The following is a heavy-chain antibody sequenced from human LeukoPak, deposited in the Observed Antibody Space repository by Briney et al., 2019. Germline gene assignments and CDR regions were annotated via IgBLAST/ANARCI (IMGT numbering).Heavy chain of an antibody. CDR2: IIPIFGTA. J-gene: IGHJ4*02. CDR3: AREGYDYVWGSTKGFDY. CDR1: GGTFSSYA. V-gene: IGHV1-69*05. D-gene: IGHD3-16*01. Sequence: ASVKVSCKASGGTFSSYAVSWVRQAPGQGLEWMGRIIPIFGTANYAQKFQGRVTITTDESTSTAYMELSSLRSEDTAVYYCAREGYDYVWGSTKGFDYWGQGTLVTVSS.